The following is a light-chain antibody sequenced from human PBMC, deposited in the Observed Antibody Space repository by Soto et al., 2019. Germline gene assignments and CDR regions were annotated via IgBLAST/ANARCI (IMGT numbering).Light chain of an antibody. CDR1: SSNIGAGYD. CDR2: GNS. CDR3: QSYDSMVGGSGV. V-gene: IGLV1-40*01. Sequence: QSVLTQPPSVSGAPGQRVTISCTGSSSNIGAGYDVHWYQQLPGTAPKLLIYGNSNRPSGVSDRFSGSKSGTSASLAITGLQAEDEADYYRQSYDSMVGGSGVFGGGTQLTVL. J-gene: IGLJ2*01.